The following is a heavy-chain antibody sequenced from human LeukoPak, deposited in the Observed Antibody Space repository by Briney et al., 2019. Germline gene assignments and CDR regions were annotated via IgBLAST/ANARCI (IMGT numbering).Heavy chain of an antibody. CDR2: IYYSGST. V-gene: IGHV4-59*12. J-gene: IGHJ4*02. Sequence: SETLSLTCTVSGGSISSYYWSWIRQPPGKGLEWSGYIYYSGSTNYNPSLKSRVTISVDTSKNQFSLKLSSVTAADTAVYYCARNRKIYYGSGSYYLIFDYWGQGTLVTVSS. CDR1: GGSISSYY. CDR3: ARNRKIYYGSGSYYLIFDY. D-gene: IGHD3-10*01.